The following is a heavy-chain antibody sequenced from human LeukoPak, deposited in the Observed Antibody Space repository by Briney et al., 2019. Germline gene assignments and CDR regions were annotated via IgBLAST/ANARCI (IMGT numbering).Heavy chain of an antibody. CDR1: GGSVNSGSYY. CDR3: ARGSDFGDY. J-gene: IGHJ4*02. D-gene: IGHD4-17*01. Sequence: PSETLSLTCTVSGGSVNSGSYYWSWIRQPPGKGLEWIGYMSYSGSTNYNPSLKSRVTMSINTSKNQFSLRLSSVTAADTAVYYCARGSDFGDYWGQGTLVTVSS. V-gene: IGHV4-61*01. CDR2: MSYSGST.